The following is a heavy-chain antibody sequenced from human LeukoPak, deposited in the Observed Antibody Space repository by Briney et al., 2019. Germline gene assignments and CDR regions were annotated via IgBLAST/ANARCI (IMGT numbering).Heavy chain of an antibody. CDR2: IHPGGSI. J-gene: IGHJ4*02. CDR3: STGGDTAKGGDS. V-gene: IGHV4-31*03. D-gene: IGHD5-18*01. CDR1: GGFISGSGHY. Sequence: SETLSLTCTVSGGFISGSGHYWTWTRQHPGEGLEWLGFIHPGGSIYYNPSLSGRLIISADTSKNQMSLKLSCGTAADTAVYYCSTGGDTAKGGDSWGQGTLVTVSS.